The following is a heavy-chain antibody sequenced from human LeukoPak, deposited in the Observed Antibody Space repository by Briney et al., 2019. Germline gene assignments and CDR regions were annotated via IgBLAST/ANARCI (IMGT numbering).Heavy chain of an antibody. V-gene: IGHV4-39*01. CDR3: ARGVGELWGYYYYYYMDV. D-gene: IGHD3-10*01. Sequence: SETLSLTCTVSGGSISSSSYYWGWIRQPPGKGLEWIGSIYYSGSTYYNPSLKSRVTISVDTSKNQFSLKLSSVTAADTAVYYCARGVGELWGYYYYYYMDVWGKGTTVTVSS. CDR2: IYYSGST. J-gene: IGHJ6*03. CDR1: GGSISSSSYY.